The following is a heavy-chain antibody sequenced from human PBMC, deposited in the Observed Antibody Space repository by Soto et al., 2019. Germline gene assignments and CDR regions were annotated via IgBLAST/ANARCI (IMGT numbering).Heavy chain of an antibody. J-gene: IGHJ6*02. V-gene: IGHV4-34*01. Sequence: PSETLSLTCAVYRGSFSGYYWSWIRQPPGKGLEWIGEMKHSGSTNYNPSLKSRVTISVDTSKNHFPLKLSSVTAADTAVYYCARAHNDFWSGYPIPYGMDVWGQGTTVTVSS. CDR1: RGSFSGYY. CDR3: ARAHNDFWSGYPIPYGMDV. CDR2: MKHSGST. D-gene: IGHD3-3*01.